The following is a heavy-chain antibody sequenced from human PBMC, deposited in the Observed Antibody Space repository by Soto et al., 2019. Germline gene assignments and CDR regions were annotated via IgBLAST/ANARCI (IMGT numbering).Heavy chain of an antibody. CDR3: ARNSGGDYYYGMDV. V-gene: IGHV1-69*13. Sequence: AAVKVSCKASGGTFSSYAISWVLQAPGQGLEWMGWIIPIFGTANYAQKFQGRVTITADESTSTAYMELSSLRSEDTAVYYCARNSGGDYYYGMDVWGQGTTVTVSS. J-gene: IGHJ6*02. CDR2: IIPIFGTA. D-gene: IGHD3-10*01. CDR1: GGTFSSYA.